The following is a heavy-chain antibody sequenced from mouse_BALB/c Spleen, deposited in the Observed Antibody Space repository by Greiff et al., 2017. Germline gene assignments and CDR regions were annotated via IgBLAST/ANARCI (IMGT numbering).Heavy chain of an antibody. CDR3: ARGGYYGSPFDY. V-gene: IGHV5-6-5*01. CDR2: ISSGGST. Sequence: DVKLVESGGGLVKPGGSLKLSCAASGFTFSSYAMSWVRQTPEKRLEWVASISSGGSTYYPDSVKGRFTISRDNARNILYLQMSSLRSEDTAMYYCARGGYYGSPFDYWGQGTTLTVSS. CDR1: GFTFSSYA. D-gene: IGHD1-1*01. J-gene: IGHJ2*01.